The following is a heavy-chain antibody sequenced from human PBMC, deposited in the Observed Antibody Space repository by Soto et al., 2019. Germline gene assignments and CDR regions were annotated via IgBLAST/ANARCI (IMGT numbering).Heavy chain of an antibody. CDR2: IYHSGST. Sequence: LSLTCAVSGGSISSGGYSWSWIRQPPGKGLEWIGYIYHSGSTYYNPSLKSRVIISVDRSKNQFSLKLSSVTAADTAVYYCASYDSSGSHAFDIWGQGTMVTVSS. CDR1: GGSISSGGYS. D-gene: IGHD3-22*01. J-gene: IGHJ3*02. CDR3: ASYDSSGSHAFDI. V-gene: IGHV4-30-2*01.